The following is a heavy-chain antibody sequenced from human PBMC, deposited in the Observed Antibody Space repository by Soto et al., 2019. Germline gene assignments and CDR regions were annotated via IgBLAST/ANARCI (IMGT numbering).Heavy chain of an antibody. CDR2: TYYRSKWDN. CDR1: WDSVSTNSAT. J-gene: IGHJ5*01. Sequence: QVQLQQSGPGLVKPSQTLSLTCAISWDSVSTNSATWDWIRQSPSRGLEWPGRTYYRSKWDNGYSVSVQGRITINPDTANNQLSLQLNSVTPDDTAVYYCARLIGNSWLDSWGQGTLVTVSS. V-gene: IGHV6-1*01. D-gene: IGHD2-8*01. CDR3: ARLIGNSWLDS.